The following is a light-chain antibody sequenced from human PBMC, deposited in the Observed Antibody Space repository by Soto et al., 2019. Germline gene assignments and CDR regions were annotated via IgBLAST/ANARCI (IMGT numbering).Light chain of an antibody. CDR2: AAS. CDR3: LQHNSYPRVT. CDR1: QGIRND. V-gene: IGKV1-17*01. J-gene: IGKJ4*01. Sequence: DIQMTQSPSSLCASVGDRVSITFRASQGIRNDLGLYQQKPGKAPKRLXYAASSLQSGVPSRFSGSGSATEFTLTISSLQPEDFATYYCLQHNSYPRVTFGGGTKVDIK.